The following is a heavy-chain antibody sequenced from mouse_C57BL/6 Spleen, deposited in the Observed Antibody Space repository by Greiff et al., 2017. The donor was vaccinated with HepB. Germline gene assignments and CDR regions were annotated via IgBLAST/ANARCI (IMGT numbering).Heavy chain of an antibody. J-gene: IGHJ4*01. D-gene: IGHD4-1*01. CDR1: GYSFTDYN. CDR3: ARSELGRAMDY. CDR2: INPNYGTT. Sequence: EVKVVESGPELVKPGASVKISCKASGYSFTDYNMNWVKQSNGKSLEWIGVINPNYGTTSYNQKFKGKATLTVDQSSSTAYMQLNSLTSEDSAVYYCARSELGRAMDYWGQGTSVTVSS. V-gene: IGHV1-39*01.